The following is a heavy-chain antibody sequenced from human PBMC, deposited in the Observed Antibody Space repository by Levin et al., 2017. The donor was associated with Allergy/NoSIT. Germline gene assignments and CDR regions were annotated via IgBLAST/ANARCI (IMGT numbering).Heavy chain of an antibody. CDR3: AKDTIPREACYFDS. J-gene: IGHJ4*02. D-gene: IGHD2-2*02. V-gene: IGHV3-43*01. Sequence: PGASVKVSCAASGFTFDDYTMHWVRQVPGKGLEWVSLIDWDGTSTFYADSVKGRFTISRDNSKNILYLQMNSLRSEDTAFYYCAKDTIPREACYFDSWGQGTLVTVSS. CDR1: GFTFDDYT. CDR2: IDWDGTST.